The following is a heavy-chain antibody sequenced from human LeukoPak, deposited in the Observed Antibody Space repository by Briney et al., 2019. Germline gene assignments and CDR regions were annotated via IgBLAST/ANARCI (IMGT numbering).Heavy chain of an antibody. Sequence: SETLSLTCTVSGGSLSSSRYYWGWIRQPPGKGLEWIGSIYYSGSTYYNPSLKSRVTISADTSKNQFSLQLISVTAADTAVYYCARHYYGTGSCPYTVDYWGQGTLVTVSS. V-gene: IGHV4-39*01. D-gene: IGHD3-10*01. CDR2: IYYSGST. CDR1: GGSLSSSRYY. J-gene: IGHJ4*02. CDR3: ARHYYGTGSCPYTVDY.